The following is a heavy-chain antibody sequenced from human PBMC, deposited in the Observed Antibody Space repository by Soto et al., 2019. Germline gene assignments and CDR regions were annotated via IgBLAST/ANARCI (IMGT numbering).Heavy chain of an antibody. J-gene: IGHJ6*02. CDR3: VRDKYGVTSAYGMDV. CDR1: GFIFSRYG. Sequence: GGSLRLSCAASGFIFSRYGMHWVRQAPGKGLEWVAVISYDGSNKYYADSVKGRFTMSRDNSKNTLYLQMNTLRAEDTAVYYCVRDKYGVTSAYGMDVWGQGTTGTVSS. D-gene: IGHD2-21*02. CDR2: ISYDGSNK. V-gene: IGHV3-30*03.